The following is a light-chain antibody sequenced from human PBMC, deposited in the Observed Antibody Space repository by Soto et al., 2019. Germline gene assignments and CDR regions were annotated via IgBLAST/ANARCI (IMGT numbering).Light chain of an antibody. Sequence: DIQLTQSPSSLSASVGDRVTITCLASQTIDTYVNWYQHKPGTAPKVLIYAATYLQNGVPSRFSGTGSGADLTLTISSLQPQDFATYYCQQNFNFPRKFGQGTKV. CDR3: QQNFNFPRK. J-gene: IGKJ1*01. CDR2: AAT. CDR1: QTIDTY. V-gene: IGKV1-39*01.